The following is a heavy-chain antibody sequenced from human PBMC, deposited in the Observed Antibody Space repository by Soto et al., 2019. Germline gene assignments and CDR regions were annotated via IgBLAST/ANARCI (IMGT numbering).Heavy chain of an antibody. J-gene: IGHJ4*02. D-gene: IGHD3-3*02. CDR3: ARLSLLGGYYFDQ. V-gene: IGHV4-39*01. CDR1: GGSISSSSSY. Sequence: KPSETLSLTCTVSGGSISSSSSYWSWMRQPPGKGLEWIGNIYYSGRTYYNPSLKSRVTISVDTSKNQFFLRLSSVTAADTAVYYCARLSLLGGYYFDQWGQGTLVTVSS. CDR2: IYYSGRT.